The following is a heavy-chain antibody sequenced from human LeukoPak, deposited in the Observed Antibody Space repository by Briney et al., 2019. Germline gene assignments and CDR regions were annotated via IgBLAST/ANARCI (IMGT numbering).Heavy chain of an antibody. J-gene: IGHJ3*02. CDR1: GGTFSSYA. CDR3: ARGYSSSPNDAFDI. Sequence: SVKVSCKASGGTFSSYAISWVRQAPGQGLEWMGGIIPIFGTANYAQKFQGRVTITTDESTSTAYMELSSLRSEDTAVYYCARGYSSSPNDAFDIWGQGTMVTVSS. CDR2: IIPIFGTA. D-gene: IGHD6-6*01. V-gene: IGHV1-69*05.